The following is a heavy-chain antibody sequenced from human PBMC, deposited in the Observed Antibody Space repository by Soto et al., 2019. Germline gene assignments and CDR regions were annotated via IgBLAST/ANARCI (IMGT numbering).Heavy chain of an antibody. J-gene: IGHJ6*02. Sequence: EVQLVESGGGLVQPGGSLRLSCVDSGFTFRSYWMSWVRQAPVKGLGWVGNIKQDGSEENYVDSLKGRFTISRDNAKNSMYRQMNSMRVEDTAVYYCARIAATGRGWDVWGQGTTVVVSS. CDR1: GFTFRSYW. V-gene: IGHV3-7*01. CDR3: ARIAATGRGWDV. CDR2: IKQDGSEE. D-gene: IGHD6-13*01.